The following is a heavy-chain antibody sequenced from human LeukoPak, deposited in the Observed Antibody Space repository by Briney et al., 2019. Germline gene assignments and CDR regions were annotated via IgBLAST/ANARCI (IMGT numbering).Heavy chain of an antibody. Sequence: PSETLSLTXTVSGGSISSYYWSWIRQPPGKGLERIGYIYYSGSTNYNPSLKSRVTISVDTPKNQFSLKLSSVTAADTAVYYCARDNGAQFDPWGQGTLVTVSS. CDR2: IYYSGST. CDR1: GGSISSYY. V-gene: IGHV4-59*01. J-gene: IGHJ5*02. CDR3: ARDNGAQFDP.